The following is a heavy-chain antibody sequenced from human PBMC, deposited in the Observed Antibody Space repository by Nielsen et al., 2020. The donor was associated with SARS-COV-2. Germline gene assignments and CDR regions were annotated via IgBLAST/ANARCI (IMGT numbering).Heavy chain of an antibody. CDR1: GYTLTELS. Sequence: ASVKVSCKVSGYTLTELSMHWVRQAPGKGLEWMGGFDPEDGETIYAQKFQGRVTMTEDTSTDTAYMELSSLRSDDTAVYYCTRDYYDSTGYFNFDYWGQGTRVSVSS. CDR2: FDPEDGET. CDR3: TRDYYDSTGYFNFDY. D-gene: IGHD3-22*01. J-gene: IGHJ4*02. V-gene: IGHV1-24*01.